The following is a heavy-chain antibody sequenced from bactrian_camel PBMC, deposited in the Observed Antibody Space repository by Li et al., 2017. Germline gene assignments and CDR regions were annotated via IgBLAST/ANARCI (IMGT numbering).Heavy chain of an antibody. CDR3: ATDETSIVYGASWWSLGY. D-gene: IGHD6*01. Sequence: VQLVESGGGSVQAGGSLRLSCGASGFTASTTHKAWFRQAPGKEREGLSCISLSGNNAEYVDSVKGRFTISRDNAKKTLYLQMNSLKSEDTSLYYCATDETSIVYGASWWSLGYWGLGTQVTVS. V-gene: IGHV3S60*01. CDR2: ISLSGNNA. J-gene: IGHJ6*01. CDR1: GFTASTTH.